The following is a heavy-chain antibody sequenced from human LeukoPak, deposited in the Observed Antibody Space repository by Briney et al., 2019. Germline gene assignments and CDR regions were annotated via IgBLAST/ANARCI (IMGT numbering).Heavy chain of an antibody. Sequence: ASVKVSCKASGYTFTSYGISWVRQAPGQGLEWMGWISAYNGNTNYAQKLQGGATMTTDTSTSTAYMELRSLRSDDTAVYYCARDTYYYGSGSYSYFDYWGQGTLVTVSS. CDR3: ARDTYYYGSGSYSYFDY. D-gene: IGHD3-10*01. CDR1: GYTFTSYG. V-gene: IGHV1-18*01. J-gene: IGHJ4*02. CDR2: ISAYNGNT.